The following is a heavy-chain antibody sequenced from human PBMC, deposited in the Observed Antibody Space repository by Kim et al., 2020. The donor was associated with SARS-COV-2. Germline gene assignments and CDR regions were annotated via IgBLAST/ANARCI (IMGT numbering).Heavy chain of an antibody. J-gene: IGHJ6*02. CDR2: ISYDGSNK. D-gene: IGHD2-15*01. V-gene: IGHV3-30*04. CDR3: AREVVVVVAATYYYYGMDV. Sequence: GGSLRLSCAASGFTFSSYAMHWVRQAPGKGLEWVAVISYDGSNKYYADSVKGRFTISRDNSKDTLYLQMNSLRAEDTAVYYCAREVVVVVAATYYYYGMDVWGQGTTVTVSS. CDR1: GFTFSSYA.